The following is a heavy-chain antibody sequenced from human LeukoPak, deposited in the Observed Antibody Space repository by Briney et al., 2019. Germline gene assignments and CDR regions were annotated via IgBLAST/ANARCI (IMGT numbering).Heavy chain of an antibody. D-gene: IGHD3-3*01. Sequence: GGSLRLSCAASGFTFSSYAMSWVRQAPGKGLEWVSAISGSGGSTYYADSVKGRFTISRDNSKNTLYLQMNSLRAEDTAVYYCAKGRDFWSGYQDAFDIWGQGTTVTVSS. J-gene: IGHJ3*02. CDR3: AKGRDFWSGYQDAFDI. CDR1: GFTFSSYA. CDR2: ISGSGGST. V-gene: IGHV3-23*01.